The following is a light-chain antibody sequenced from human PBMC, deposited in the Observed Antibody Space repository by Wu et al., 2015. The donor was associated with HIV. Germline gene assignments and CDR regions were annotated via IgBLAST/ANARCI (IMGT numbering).Light chain of an antibody. CDR3: QQYGSSPPLT. J-gene: IGKJ4*01. CDR1: QNIASD. V-gene: IGKV3-11*01. CDR2: DAS. Sequence: EIVLTQSPDTLSLSPGETATLSCWASQNIASDLAWYQQRAGQAPRLLIYDASNRATGIPARFSGSGSGTDFTLTISRLEPEDFAVYYCQQYGSSPPLTFGGGTTVEIK.